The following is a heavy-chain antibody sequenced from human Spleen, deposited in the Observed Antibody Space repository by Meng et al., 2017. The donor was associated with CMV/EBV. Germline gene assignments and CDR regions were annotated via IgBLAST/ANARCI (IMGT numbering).Heavy chain of an antibody. CDR1: SPSLSGYY. J-gene: IGHJ4*02. Sequence: LTCGVYSPSLSGYYWSWIRQFPGKGLEWIGEINHSEDTKYNPSLKGRVTMSVDTSKKQFSLKLRSMTAADAAMYYCASRRPWEGDFDSWGQGTLVTVSS. V-gene: IGHV4-34*01. D-gene: IGHD1-26*01. CDR2: INHSEDT. CDR3: ASRRPWEGDFDS.